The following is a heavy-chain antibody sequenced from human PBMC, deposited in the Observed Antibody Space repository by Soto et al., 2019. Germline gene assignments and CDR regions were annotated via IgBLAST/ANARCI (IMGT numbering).Heavy chain of an antibody. CDR1: GFTFSSYS. CDR2: ISSSSSTI. V-gene: IGHV3-48*01. CDR3: AREIHLQQHYYYYGMDV. J-gene: IGHJ6*02. D-gene: IGHD5-18*01. Sequence: EVQLVESGGGLVQPGGSLRLSCAASGFTFSSYSMNWVRQAPGKGLEWVSYISSSSSTIYYADSVKGRFTISRDNAKNSLYLQMNSLRAEDTAVYYCAREIHLQQHYYYYGMDVWGQGTTVTVSS.